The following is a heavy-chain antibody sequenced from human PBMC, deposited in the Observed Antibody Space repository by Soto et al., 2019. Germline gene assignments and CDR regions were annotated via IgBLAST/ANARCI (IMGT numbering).Heavy chain of an antibody. D-gene: IGHD6-19*01. Sequence: GVLRLSCTASGFTFGDYARSWFRQAPGKGLEWVGFIRSKAYGGTTEYAASVKGRFTISRDDSKSIAYLQMNSLKTEDTAVYYCTRDSGYSSGWYPAWFDPWGQGTLVTVSS. CDR1: GFTFGDYA. CDR2: IRSKAYGGTT. J-gene: IGHJ5*02. CDR3: TRDSGYSSGWYPAWFDP. V-gene: IGHV3-49*03.